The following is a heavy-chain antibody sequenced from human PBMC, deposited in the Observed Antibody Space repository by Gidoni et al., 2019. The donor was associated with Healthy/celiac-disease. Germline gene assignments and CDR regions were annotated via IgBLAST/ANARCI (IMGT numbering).Heavy chain of an antibody. V-gene: IGHV3-21*01. Sequence: EVQLVESGGGLVKPGGSLRLSCAASGFTFSSYSMNWVRQAPGKGLEWVSSISSSSSYIYYADSVKGRFTISRDNAKNSLYLQMNSLRAEDTAVYYCAREPFSVPHRWFDPWGQGTLVTVSS. CDR2: ISSSSSYI. D-gene: IGHD3-3*02. J-gene: IGHJ5*02. CDR3: AREPFSVPHRWFDP. CDR1: GFTFSSYS.